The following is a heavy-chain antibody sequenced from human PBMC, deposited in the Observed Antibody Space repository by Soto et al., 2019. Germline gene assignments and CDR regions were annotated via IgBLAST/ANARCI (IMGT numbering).Heavy chain of an antibody. V-gene: IGHV4-59*08. CDR3: ARRSSWEWPEDY. CDR2: IYYSGST. Sequence: SETLSLTCTVSGGSISSYYWSWIRQPPGKGLEWIGYIYYSGSTNYNPSLKSRVTISVDTSKNQFSLKLSSVTAADTAVYYCARRSSWEWPEDYWGQGTLVTVSS. CDR1: GGSISSYY. D-gene: IGHD3-3*01. J-gene: IGHJ4*02.